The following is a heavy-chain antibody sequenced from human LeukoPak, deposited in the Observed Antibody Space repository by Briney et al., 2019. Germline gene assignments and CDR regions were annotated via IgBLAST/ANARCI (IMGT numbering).Heavy chain of an antibody. CDR3: ARGYCSTTSCYKAFDY. Sequence: ASVKVSCKASGYTFSSYGISWVRQAPGQGLEWMGWISAYNGNTNYAQKLQGRVTMTTDTSTSAAYMELRSLRSDDTAVYYCARGYCSTTSCYKAFDYWGQGTLVTVSS. CDR2: ISAYNGNT. V-gene: IGHV1-18*01. CDR1: GYTFSSYG. J-gene: IGHJ4*02. D-gene: IGHD2-2*02.